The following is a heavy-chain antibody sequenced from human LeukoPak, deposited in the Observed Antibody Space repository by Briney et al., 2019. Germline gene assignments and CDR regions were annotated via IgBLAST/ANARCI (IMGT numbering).Heavy chain of an antibody. V-gene: IGHV1-69*05. J-gene: IGHJ6*03. CDR3: ASLTQEYSSSAYYYMDV. CDR1: GGTFISYA. CDR2: IIPIFGTA. D-gene: IGHD6-13*01. Sequence: SVKVSCKASGGTFISYAISWVRQAPGQGLEWMGGIIPIFGTANYAQKFQGRVTITTDESTSTAYMELSSLRSEDTAVYYCASLTQEYSSSAYYYMDVWGKGTTVTVSS.